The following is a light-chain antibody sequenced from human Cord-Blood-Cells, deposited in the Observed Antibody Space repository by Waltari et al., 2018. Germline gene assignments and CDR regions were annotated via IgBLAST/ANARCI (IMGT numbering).Light chain of an antibody. CDR2: GAS. Sequence: EIVMTQSTATLSVSPGERATLSCRASQSVSSNLAWYQQKPGQAPRLLIYGASTRATGIPARFSGSGSGTEFTLTISSLQSEDFAVYYYQQYNNWPLTFGGGTKVEIK. J-gene: IGKJ4*01. CDR1: QSVSSN. V-gene: IGKV3-15*01. CDR3: QQYNNWPLT.